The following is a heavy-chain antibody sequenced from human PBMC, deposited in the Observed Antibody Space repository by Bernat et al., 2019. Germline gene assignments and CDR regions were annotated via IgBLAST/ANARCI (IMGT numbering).Heavy chain of an antibody. J-gene: IGHJ3*02. CDR2: IIPILGIA. V-gene: IGHV1-69*02. CDR1: GGTFSSYT. Sequence: QVQLVQSGAEVKKPWSSVKVSCKASGGTFSSYTISWVRQAPGQGLEWMGRIIPILGIANYAQKFQDRVTITADKSTRTAYMELSSLGSEDTAVYCCASIPSKVQPAAAFDIWGRGTMVTVSS. D-gene: IGHD3-10*01. CDR3: ASIPSKVQPAAAFDI.